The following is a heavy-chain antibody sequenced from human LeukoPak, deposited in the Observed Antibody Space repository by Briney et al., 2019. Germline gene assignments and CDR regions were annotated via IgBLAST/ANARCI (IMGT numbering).Heavy chain of an antibody. V-gene: IGHV5-51*03. CDR1: GYSFTSYW. J-gene: IGHJ4*02. CDR2: IYPGDSDT. CDR3: ATTTEDQPPPPDY. D-gene: IGHD4-17*01. Sequence: GESLTISCKGSGYSFTSYWIGWVRQMPGKGLEWMGIIYPGDSDTRYSPSFQGQVTISADKSISTAYLQWSSLKASDTAMYYCATTTEDQPPPPDYWGQGTLVTVSS.